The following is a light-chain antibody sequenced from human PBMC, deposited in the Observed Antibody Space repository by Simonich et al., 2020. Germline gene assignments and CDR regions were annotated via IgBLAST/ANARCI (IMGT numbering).Light chain of an antibody. J-gene: IGLJ2*01. V-gene: IGLV2-14*01. CDR3: SSYTSSSHVV. Sequence: QSALTQPASVSGSPGQSITISCTGTSSDVGGYNYVSWYQQHPGKAPQLMIYDVSKRPSGVSNRFSGSKSGNTASLTISGLQAEDEADYYCSSYTSSSHVVFGGGTKLTVL. CDR1: SSDVGGYNY. CDR2: DVS.